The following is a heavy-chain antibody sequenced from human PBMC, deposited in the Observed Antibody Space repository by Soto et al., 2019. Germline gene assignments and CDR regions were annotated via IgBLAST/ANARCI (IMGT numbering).Heavy chain of an antibody. Sequence: PGGSLRLSCAASGFTVSSKYMTWVRQAPGKGLEWVSVIFSGGSTYYADSVKGRFTIARDNSKNTLYFQMNSLRAVDTAVYYCARSLAHGISTICYGTFDLWGQGTMVTVSS. CDR1: GFTVSSKY. CDR2: IFSGGST. D-gene: IGHD2-2*01. J-gene: IGHJ3*01. V-gene: IGHV3-66*01. CDR3: ARSLAHGISTICYGTFDL.